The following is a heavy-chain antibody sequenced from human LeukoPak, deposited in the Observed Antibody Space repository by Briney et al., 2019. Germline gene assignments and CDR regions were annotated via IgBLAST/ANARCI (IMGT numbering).Heavy chain of an antibody. Sequence: GGSLKISCRGSGYSFTTYWIGWVRQMPGKGLEWVGIIYPGDSDTRYRPSFQGQVTISADKSISAAYLQWSSLKASDTAMYYCARAGYSGYTFDYWGQGTLVTVSS. D-gene: IGHD5-12*01. J-gene: IGHJ4*02. CDR2: IYPGDSDT. CDR1: GYSFTTYW. V-gene: IGHV5-51*01. CDR3: ARAGYSGYTFDY.